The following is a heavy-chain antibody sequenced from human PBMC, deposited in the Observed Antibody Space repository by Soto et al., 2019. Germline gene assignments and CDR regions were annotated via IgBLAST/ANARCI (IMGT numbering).Heavy chain of an antibody. CDR2: ISAYNGNT. CDR3: ARGESTFLECLDPPYYFDY. CDR1: GYTFTSYG. J-gene: IGHJ4*02. Sequence: QVQLVQSGAEVKKPGASVKVSCKASGYTFTSYGISWVRQAPGQGLEWMGWISAYNGNTNYAQKLQGRVTMTTDTSTSTAYMELRSLISDDTAVYYCARGESTFLECLDPPYYFDYWGQGTLVTVSS. D-gene: IGHD3-3*02. V-gene: IGHV1-18*01.